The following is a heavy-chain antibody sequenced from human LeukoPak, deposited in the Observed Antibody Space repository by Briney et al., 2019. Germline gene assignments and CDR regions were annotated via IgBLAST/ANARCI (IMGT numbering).Heavy chain of an antibody. V-gene: IGHV3-9*01. CDR3: AKDRWGPDWAFDI. Sequence: GGSLRLSCAASGFTFDDYAMHWVRQAPGKGLEWVSGISWNSGSIGYADSVKGRFTISRDNAKNSLYLQMNSLRAEDTALYYCAKDRWGPDWAFDIWGQGTMVTVSS. CDR1: GFTFDDYA. D-gene: IGHD1-14*01. CDR2: ISWNSGSI. J-gene: IGHJ3*02.